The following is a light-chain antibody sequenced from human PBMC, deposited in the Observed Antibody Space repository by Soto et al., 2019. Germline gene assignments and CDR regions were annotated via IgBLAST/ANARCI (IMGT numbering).Light chain of an antibody. CDR1: SSNIGSNS. J-gene: IGLJ2*01. CDR3: AAWDDTLNGPV. CDR2: GSN. V-gene: IGLV1-44*01. Sequence: QSVLTQPPSASGTPGQRVSISCSGSSSNIGSNSVTWYHQFLGKAPKLLIYGSNQRPSGVPDRFSGSKSGTSASLAISGLQSEDESDYYCAAWDDTLNGPVFGGGTKLTVL.